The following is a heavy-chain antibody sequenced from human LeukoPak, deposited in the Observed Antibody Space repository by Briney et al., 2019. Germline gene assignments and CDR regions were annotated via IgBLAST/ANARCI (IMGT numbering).Heavy chain of an antibody. Sequence: GGSLRLSCAASGFIFRSYSMNWVRQAPGEGLEWVSSITSSSTYIHYADSVKGRFTISRDNAKNSLYLQMNSLGAEDTAVYYCARDRSGGYSLDAFDMWGQGTMVTVSS. D-gene: IGHD5-18*01. CDR2: ITSSSTYI. CDR3: ARDRSGGYSLDAFDM. V-gene: IGHV3-21*01. CDR1: GFIFRSYS. J-gene: IGHJ3*02.